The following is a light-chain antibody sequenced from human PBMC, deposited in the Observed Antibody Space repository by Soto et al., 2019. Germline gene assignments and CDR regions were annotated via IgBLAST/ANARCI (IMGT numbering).Light chain of an antibody. J-gene: IGLJ1*01. V-gene: IGLV2-8*01. CDR1: SNDVGGYNY. CDR2: AVT. Sequence: QLVLAQPPSASGSPGQSVTISCTGTSNDVGGYNYVSWYQQHPGKAPKVLIYAVTKRPSGVPDRFFGSKSGNTASLTVSGLQADDEADYYCSSYEGSNNLVFGTGTKLTV. CDR3: SSYEGSNNLV.